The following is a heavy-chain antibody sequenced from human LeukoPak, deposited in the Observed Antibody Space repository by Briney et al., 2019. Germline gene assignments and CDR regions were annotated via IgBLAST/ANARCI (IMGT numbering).Heavy chain of an antibody. Sequence: GGPLRLSCAASGFTFSSYWMSWVRQAPGKGLEWVANIKQDGSEKYYVDSVKGRFTISRDNAKNSLCLQMNSLRAEDTAVYYCARGRRYCTNGVCYSDYWGQGTLVTVSS. J-gene: IGHJ4*02. D-gene: IGHD2-8*01. CDR2: IKQDGSEK. CDR1: GFTFSSYW. V-gene: IGHV3-7*01. CDR3: ARGRRYCTNGVCYSDY.